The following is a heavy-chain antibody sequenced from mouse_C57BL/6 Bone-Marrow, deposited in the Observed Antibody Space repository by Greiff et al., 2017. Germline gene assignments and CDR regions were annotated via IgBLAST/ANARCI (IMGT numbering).Heavy chain of an antibody. J-gene: IGHJ4*01. CDR1: GYTFNSYW. Sequence: QVKLQQSGAELVKPGASVKLSCKASGYTFNSYWMHWVKQRPGKGLEWIGMIHPNSGSTNYNEKLKSKATLTVDKSSSTAYMQLISLTSEDSAVYYCAKWTTVVATKYAMDYWGQGTSVTVSS. D-gene: IGHD1-1*01. CDR3: AKWTTVVATKYAMDY. V-gene: IGHV1-64*01. CDR2: IHPNSGST.